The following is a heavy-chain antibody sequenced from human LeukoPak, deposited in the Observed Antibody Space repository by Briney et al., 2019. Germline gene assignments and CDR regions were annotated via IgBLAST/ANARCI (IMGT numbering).Heavy chain of an antibody. CDR3: VKVIRCHSIDGRPFDV. Sequence: PGGSLRLSCAASGFTFRDYDMHWVRQAAGKGLEWVSVIGTTDDPYYRDSVKGRFTISRDDAQNFLYLQMNSLRVEDTAVYYCVKVIRCHSIDGRPFDVWGQGTMVTVSS. D-gene: IGHD2-15*01. J-gene: IGHJ3*01. V-gene: IGHV3-13*05. CDR2: IGTTDDP. CDR1: GFTFRDYD.